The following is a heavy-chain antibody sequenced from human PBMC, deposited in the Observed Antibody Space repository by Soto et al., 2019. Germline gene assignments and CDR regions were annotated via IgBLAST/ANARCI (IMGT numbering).Heavy chain of an antibody. CDR1: GGSINTPGYY. CDR2: IYYSGST. CDR3: AGGGPFYLGSGTYSTPYLLKF. D-gene: IGHD3-10*01. J-gene: IGHJ4*02. Sequence: SETLPLTCSVSGGSINTPGYYWNWIRQHPGGRLEWIGYIYYSGSTYYNPSLQSRVTISLDTSQNHFSLKLTSVTAADTAVYFCAGGGPFYLGSGTYSTPYLLKFWGQGTLVTVSS. V-gene: IGHV4-31*03.